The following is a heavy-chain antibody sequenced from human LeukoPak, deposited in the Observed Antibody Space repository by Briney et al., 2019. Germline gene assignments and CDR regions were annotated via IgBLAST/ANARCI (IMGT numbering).Heavy chain of an antibody. V-gene: IGHV1-18*01. Sequence: ASVKVSCKASGYTFSTFGIAWVRQAPGEGLEWMGWISGDNGNKKYAQKFQGRVTMTTDTTTTTAYMELRSLRSNDTAVYYCARDVFFDYWGQGTLVTVSS. CDR2: ISGDNGNK. J-gene: IGHJ4*02. CDR1: GYTFSTFG. CDR3: ARDVFFDY.